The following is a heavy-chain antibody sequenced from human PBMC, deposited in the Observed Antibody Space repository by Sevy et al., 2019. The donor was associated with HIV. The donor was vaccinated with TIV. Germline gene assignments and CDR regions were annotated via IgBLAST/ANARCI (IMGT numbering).Heavy chain of an antibody. CDR3: ARMGDYADTSGYYPLKY. Sequence: ASVKVSCKASGYSFTGYYVHWLRQAPGQGLEWMGWINPGTGGTYFARRFQDRVTLTPGKSITTAFMELNGLTFEDTAVYYCARMGDYADTSGYYPLKYWGQGTLVTVSS. D-gene: IGHD3-22*01. CDR1: GYSFTGYY. J-gene: IGHJ4*02. CDR2: INPGTGGT. V-gene: IGHV1-2*02.